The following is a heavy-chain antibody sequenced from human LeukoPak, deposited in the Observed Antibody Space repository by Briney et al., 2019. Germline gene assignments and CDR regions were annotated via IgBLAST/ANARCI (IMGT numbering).Heavy chain of an antibody. CDR3: ATQKITIFGVVLYYMDV. CDR1: GFTFDDYG. J-gene: IGHJ6*03. V-gene: IGHV3-20*04. CDR2: INWNGGST. D-gene: IGHD3-3*01. Sequence: GGSLRLSCAASGFTFDDYGMSWVRQAPGKGLEWVSGINWNGGSTGYADSVKGRFTISRDNAKNSLYLQMNSLRAEDTALYYCATQKITIFGVVLYYMDVWGKGTTVTVSS.